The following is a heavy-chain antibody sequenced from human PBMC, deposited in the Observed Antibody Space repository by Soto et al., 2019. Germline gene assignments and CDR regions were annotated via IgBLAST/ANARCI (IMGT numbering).Heavy chain of an antibody. Sequence: QVQVVESGGGVAQPGRSLRLSCAASGFTFSSFGMHWVRQAPGKGLEWVSLIWYDGSKKSYGDSVKGRFTISRDNSRNSVYLQMNGLRVDDTAVYYCARDASYYSLWSGYYPSRNGMDVWGQGTTVTVSS. CDR3: ARDASYYSLWSGYYPSRNGMDV. V-gene: IGHV3-33*01. D-gene: IGHD3-3*01. J-gene: IGHJ6*02. CDR2: IWYDGSKK. CDR1: GFTFSSFG.